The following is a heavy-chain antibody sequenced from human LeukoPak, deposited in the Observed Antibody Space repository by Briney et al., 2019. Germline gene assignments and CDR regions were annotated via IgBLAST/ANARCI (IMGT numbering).Heavy chain of an antibody. CDR1: GGSISSGDYY. V-gene: IGHV4-61*02. Sequence: PSETLSLTCTVSGGSISSGDYYWSWIRQPPGKGLEWIGRVYSSGSTNYNPSLRNRVTLSVDTSNNQFSLNLKSVAAADTAIYYCAKDLPAPSSPHSSSWSFDFWSQGTLVTVSS. D-gene: IGHD6-13*01. CDR2: VYSSGST. CDR3: AKDLPAPSSPHSSSWSFDF. J-gene: IGHJ4*02.